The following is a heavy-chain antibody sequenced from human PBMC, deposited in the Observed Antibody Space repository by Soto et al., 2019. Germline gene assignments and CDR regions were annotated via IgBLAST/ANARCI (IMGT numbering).Heavy chain of an antibody. V-gene: IGHV4-31*03. CDR2: ISHSGST. Sequence: QVQLQESGPGLVKPSQTLSLTCTVSGGSISSSAYYWSWIRQHPGKGLEWIGYISHSGSTYYNPSLKSRVIISVDTAKIQFALSLTSVTAADTAVYSCAREYTYGSNFFDCWGQGALVTVSS. J-gene: IGHJ4*02. CDR1: GGSISSSAYY. CDR3: AREYTYGSNFFDC. D-gene: IGHD5-18*01.